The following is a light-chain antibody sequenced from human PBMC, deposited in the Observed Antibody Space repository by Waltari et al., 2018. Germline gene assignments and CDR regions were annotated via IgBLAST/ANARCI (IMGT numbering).Light chain of an antibody. Sequence: QSALTQPASVSGSPGQSLTVSCPGPSSDVGPYNYVSWYQHHAGKAPKLIISEVTNRPSGVSDRFSGSKSGNTASLTISGLQAEDEADYYCNSYTRSAVYVFGTGTTVTVL. CDR1: SSDVGPYNY. CDR2: EVT. CDR3: NSYTRSAVYV. V-gene: IGLV2-14*01. J-gene: IGLJ1*01.